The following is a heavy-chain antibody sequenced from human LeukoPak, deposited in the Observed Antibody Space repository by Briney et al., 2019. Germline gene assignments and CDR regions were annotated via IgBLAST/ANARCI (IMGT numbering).Heavy chain of an antibody. CDR2: ISYTGST. J-gene: IGHJ4*02. CDR1: GGSISSDY. CDR3: ARRIASSGQGFDY. V-gene: IGHV4-59*01. D-gene: IGHD6-13*01. Sequence: SETLSLTCTVPGGSISSDYWSWIRQAPGKGLEWVAHISYTGSTNYNPSLKSRVTISVDMSKSQFSLKLNSVTAADTAVYYCARRIASSGQGFDYWGQGTLVTVSS.